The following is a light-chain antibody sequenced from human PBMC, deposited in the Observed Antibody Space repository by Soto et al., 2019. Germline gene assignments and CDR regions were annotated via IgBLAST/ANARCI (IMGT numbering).Light chain of an antibody. V-gene: IGKV3-15*01. Sequence: EIVMTQSPATLSVSPGERATLSCRASQSVSSNLAWYQQKPGQAPRLLIYGASSRATGIPVRFSGSGSGTDFTLTISRLEPEDFAVYYCQQYGASPWTFGQGTKVDI. CDR1: QSVSSN. CDR2: GAS. CDR3: QQYGASPWT. J-gene: IGKJ1*01.